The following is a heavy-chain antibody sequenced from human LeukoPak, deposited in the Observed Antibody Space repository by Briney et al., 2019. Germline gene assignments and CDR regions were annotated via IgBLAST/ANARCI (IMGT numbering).Heavy chain of an antibody. V-gene: IGHV3-48*04. J-gene: IGHJ6*03. CDR3: ARGVLEQLVYYYYYMDV. Sequence: GGSLRLSCAASGFTFSNYAMSWVRQAPGKGLEWVSYISSSGSTIYYADSVKGRFTISRDNAKNSLYLQMNSLRAEDTAVYYCARGVLEQLVYYYYYMDVWGKGTTVTVSS. CDR2: ISSSGSTI. CDR1: GFTFSNYA. D-gene: IGHD6-13*01.